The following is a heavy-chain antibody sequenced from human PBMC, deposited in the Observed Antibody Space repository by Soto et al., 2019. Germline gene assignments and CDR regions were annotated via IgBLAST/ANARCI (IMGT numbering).Heavy chain of an antibody. Sequence: EVQLLESGGGLVQPGGSLRLSCAASGFTFSSYAISWVRQAPGKGLEWVSAISGSGGSTYYADSVKGRFTISRNNSKNTLNLQMNSLRAEDTAVYYGASTYCTNGGCYVHDRYYYGMDVWGQGTTVTVSS. D-gene: IGHD2-8*01. J-gene: IGHJ6*02. CDR2: ISGSGGST. CDR1: GFTFSSYA. V-gene: IGHV3-23*01. CDR3: ASTYCTNGGCYVHDRYYYGMDV.